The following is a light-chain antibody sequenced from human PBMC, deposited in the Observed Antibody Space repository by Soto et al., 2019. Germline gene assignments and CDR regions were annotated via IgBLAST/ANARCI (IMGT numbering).Light chain of an antibody. CDR1: RRISSW. V-gene: IGKV1-5*01. CDR3: QQYNGYPWT. CDR2: AAS. Sequence: DIQMTQSPSTLSASVGDRVTISCRASRRISSWLAWYQQQPGKAPKLLVYAASTLQSGVPSRFSGNGSGTEFTLTISRLQHEDLATYFCQQYNGYPWTFGQGTRVGIK. J-gene: IGKJ1*01.